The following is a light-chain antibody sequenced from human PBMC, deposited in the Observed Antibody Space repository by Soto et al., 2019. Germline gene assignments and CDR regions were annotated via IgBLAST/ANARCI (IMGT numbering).Light chain of an antibody. CDR3: QQYNSYPWT. J-gene: IGKJ1*01. Sequence: TQSPGTLSASVGDRVTITCRASQSISSWLAWYQQKPGKAPKLLIYKASSLESRVPSRFSGSGSGTEFTLTISSLQPDDFATYYCQQYNSYPWTFGQGTKVEIK. CDR1: QSISSW. V-gene: IGKV1-5*03. CDR2: KAS.